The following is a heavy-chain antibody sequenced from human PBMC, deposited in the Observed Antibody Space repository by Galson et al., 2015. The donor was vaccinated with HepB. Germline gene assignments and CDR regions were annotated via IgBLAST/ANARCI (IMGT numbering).Heavy chain of an antibody. CDR1: GDSVPSNSAT. CDR3: ARGRSPARAFDI. CDR2: TYYRSKWYN. D-gene: IGHD2-15*01. V-gene: IGHV6-1*01. Sequence: ISGDSVPSNSATWDWFRQSPSRGLEWLGRTYYRSKWYNDYAPFMKSRVIINPDTSMHQFSLQLNSVRPEDTAVYYCARGRSPARAFDIWGQETMVTVSS. J-gene: IGHJ3*02.